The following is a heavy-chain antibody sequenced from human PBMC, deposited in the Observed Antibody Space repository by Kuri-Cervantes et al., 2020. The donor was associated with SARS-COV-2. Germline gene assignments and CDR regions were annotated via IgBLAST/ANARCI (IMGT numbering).Heavy chain of an antibody. CDR1: GFNFSYLD. D-gene: IGHD3-16*01. J-gene: IGHJ4*02. CDR2: ISGSGGT. CDR3: ARGPGGYFDY. V-gene: IGHV3-13*01. Sequence: GGSLRLSCAASGFNFSYLDIHWVRQATGEGLEWASSISGSGGTYYTDFVKGRFTISRDNSKNTLYLQMNSLRAEDTAVYYCARGPGGYFDYWGQGTLVTVSS.